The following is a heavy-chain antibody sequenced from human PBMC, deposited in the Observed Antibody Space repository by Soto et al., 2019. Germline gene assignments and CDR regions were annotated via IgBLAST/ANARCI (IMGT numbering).Heavy chain of an antibody. V-gene: IGHV1-2*04. CDR2: INPKSGGT. CDR3: ARGDSTDCSNGVCSFFYNHDMGV. Sequence: ASVKVSCKASGYSFTDYHIHWVRQAPGQGLEWLGRINPKSGGTSTAQKFQGWVTMTTDTSISTASMELTRLTSDDTAIYYCARGDSTDCSNGVCSFFYNHDMGVWGQGTTVTVSS. D-gene: IGHD2-8*01. J-gene: IGHJ6*02. CDR1: GYSFTDYH.